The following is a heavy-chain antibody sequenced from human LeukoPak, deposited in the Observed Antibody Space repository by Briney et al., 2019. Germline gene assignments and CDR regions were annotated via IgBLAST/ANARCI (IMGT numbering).Heavy chain of an antibody. CDR3: ARDPTYYYDSSGYSEGSFDY. Sequence: GSSVKVSCKASGGTFSSYANSWVRQAPGQGLEWMGGVIPIFGTANYAQKFQGRVTITTDESTSTAYMELSSLRSEDTAVYYCARDPTYYYDSSGYSEGSFDYWGQGTLVTVSS. D-gene: IGHD3-22*01. CDR2: VIPIFGTA. J-gene: IGHJ4*02. V-gene: IGHV1-69*05. CDR1: GGTFSSYA.